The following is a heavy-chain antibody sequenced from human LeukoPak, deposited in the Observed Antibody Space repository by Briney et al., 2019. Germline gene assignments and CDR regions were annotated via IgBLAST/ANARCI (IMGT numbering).Heavy chain of an antibody. CDR3: AKDRGYSSSWYFDY. CDR1: GFTFDDYA. CDR2: ISWNSGSI. D-gene: IGHD6-13*01. V-gene: IGHV3-9*03. J-gene: IGHJ4*02. Sequence: PGGSLRLSCVASGFTFDDYAMHWVRQAPGKGLEWVSGISWNSGSIGYADSVKGRFTISRDNAKNSLYLQMNSLRAEDMALYYCAKDRGYSSSWYFDYWGQGTLVTVSS.